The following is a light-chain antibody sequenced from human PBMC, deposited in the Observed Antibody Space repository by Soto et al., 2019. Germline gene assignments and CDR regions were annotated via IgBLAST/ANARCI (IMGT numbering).Light chain of an antibody. Sequence: QSVLTQPASVSGSPGQSITISCTGTSSDVGGYNYVSWYQQHPGKAPKLMIYDVSNRPSGVSNRFSGSKSANTASLTVSGLQAEDEADYCCCSYTSSLVVFGGGTKLTVL. CDR2: DVS. CDR3: CSYTSSLVV. J-gene: IGLJ2*01. V-gene: IGLV2-14*01. CDR1: SSDVGGYNY.